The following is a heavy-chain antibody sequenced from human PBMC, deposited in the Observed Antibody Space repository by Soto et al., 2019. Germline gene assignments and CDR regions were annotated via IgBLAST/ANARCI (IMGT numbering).Heavy chain of an antibody. CDR3: AREGGSDIVVVVAATPIYYGMDV. CDR1: GYSFLNYN. D-gene: IGHD2-15*01. Sequence: ASVKVSCKASGYSFLNYNIHWIRQAPGQGLEWVGLIKPDGGDTHLAEKLQGRVILTRDTSTRTAYMELSSLRSDDTAVYYCAREGGSDIVVVVAATPIYYGMDVWGQGTTVTVSS. J-gene: IGHJ6*02. CDR2: IKPDGGDT. V-gene: IGHV1-2*06.